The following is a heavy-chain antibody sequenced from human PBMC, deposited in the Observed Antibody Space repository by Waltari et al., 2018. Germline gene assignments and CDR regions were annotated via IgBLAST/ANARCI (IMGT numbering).Heavy chain of an antibody. V-gene: IGHV3-74*01. CDR1: GSTFSRYW. J-gene: IGHJ4*02. CDR3: ATDVSGWVDFEH. Sequence: EEQLGESGGGLIQPGESLRVSCAVAGSTFSRYWMNWVRQGPGKGLVWVARINSDGSDTSYADSVKGRFTISRDNAKNTVYLQMKSLRVEDTAVYYCATDVSGWVDFEHWGRGTLVTVSS. D-gene: IGHD6-19*01. CDR2: INSDGSDT.